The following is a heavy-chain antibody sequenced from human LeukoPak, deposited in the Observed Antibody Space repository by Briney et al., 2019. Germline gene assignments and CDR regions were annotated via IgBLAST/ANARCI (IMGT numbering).Heavy chain of an antibody. CDR2: ISGSGGST. D-gene: IGHD4-17*01. V-gene: IGHV3-23*01. Sequence: GGSLRHSCAASGFTFSNFAMSWVRPAPGKGLEGVSTISGSGGSTFYADSVKGRFPISRDNSKNTLFLQMNSLRAEDTAVYYCAKHISDYGDLYEYWGQGTLVTVSS. J-gene: IGHJ4*02. CDR3: AKHISDYGDLYEY. CDR1: GFTFSNFA.